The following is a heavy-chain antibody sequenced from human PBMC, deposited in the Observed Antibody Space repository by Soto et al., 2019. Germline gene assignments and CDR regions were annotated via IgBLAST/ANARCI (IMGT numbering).Heavy chain of an antibody. CDR1: GFTFSSYW. D-gene: IGHD3-10*01. CDR3: ARDLGYYGSGSYYSLHFDY. J-gene: IGHJ4*02. V-gene: IGHV3-7*01. Sequence: GGSLRLSCAASGFTFSSYWMSWVRQAPGKGLEWVANIKQDGSEKYYVDSVKGRFTISRDNAKNSLYLQMNSLRAEDTAVYYCARDLGYYGSGSYYSLHFDYWGQGTLVTVSS. CDR2: IKQDGSEK.